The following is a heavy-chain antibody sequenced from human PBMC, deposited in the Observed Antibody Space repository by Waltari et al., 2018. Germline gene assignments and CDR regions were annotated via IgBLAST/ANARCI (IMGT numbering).Heavy chain of an antibody. CDR1: GGTFSSYA. CDR3: ASGHIVVVVAATPSEYFQH. Sequence: QVQLVQSGAEVKKPGSSVKVSCKASGGTFSSYAISWVRQAPGQGLEWMGGIIPILGIANYAQKFQGRVTITADESTSTAYMELSSLRSEDTAVYYCASGHIVVVVAATPSEYFQHWGQGTLVTVSS. D-gene: IGHD2-15*01. J-gene: IGHJ1*01. V-gene: IGHV1-69*04. CDR2: IIPILGIA.